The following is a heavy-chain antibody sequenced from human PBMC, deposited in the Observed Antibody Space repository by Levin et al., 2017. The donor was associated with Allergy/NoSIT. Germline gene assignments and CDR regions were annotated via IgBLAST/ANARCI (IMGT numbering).Heavy chain of an antibody. J-gene: IGHJ6*02. D-gene: IGHD5-18*01. CDR3: TKDIFRGYSVGSKFEVDGLDG. CDR1: GFIFEDYA. CDR2: ISWSSHSL. V-gene: IGHV3-9*01. Sequence: GGSLRLSCEASGFIFEDYAMHWVRQVPGKGLEWVAGISWSSHSLGYADSVKGRFTISRDNAKNSLYLQMYSLRFEDTALYYCTKDIFRGYSVGSKFEVDGLDGWGHGTAVTV.